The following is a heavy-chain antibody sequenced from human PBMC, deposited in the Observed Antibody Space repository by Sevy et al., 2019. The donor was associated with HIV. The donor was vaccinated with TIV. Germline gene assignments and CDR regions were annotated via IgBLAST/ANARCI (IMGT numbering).Heavy chain of an antibody. V-gene: IGHV3-21*01. D-gene: IGHD6-13*01. CDR2: ISSSSRYI. CDR3: ARASQQLVLLREYYFDY. CDR1: GFTFNIYS. Sequence: GGSLRLSCAASGFTFNIYSMNWVRQAPGKGLEWVSSISSSSRYIYYADSLKGRFTVSRDNAKNSLYLQMNSLRAEDTAVYCCARASQQLVLLREYYFDYWGQGTLVTVSS. J-gene: IGHJ4*02.